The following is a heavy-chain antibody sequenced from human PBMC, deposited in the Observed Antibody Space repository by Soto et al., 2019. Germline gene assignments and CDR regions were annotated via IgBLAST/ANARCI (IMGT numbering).Heavy chain of an antibody. CDR2: INAGNGNT. D-gene: IGHD2-21*02. CDR1: GYTFTSYT. CDR3: ARSIVVVTALDY. J-gene: IGHJ4*02. V-gene: IGHV1-3*05. Sequence: QFQLVQSGAEEKKHVASVKVSCKGYGYTFTSYTMHWVRQAPGQRLEWMGWINAGNGNTKYSQKFQGRVTITRDTSASTADMELSSLRSEDTAVYYCARSIVVVTALDYWGQGTLVTVSS.